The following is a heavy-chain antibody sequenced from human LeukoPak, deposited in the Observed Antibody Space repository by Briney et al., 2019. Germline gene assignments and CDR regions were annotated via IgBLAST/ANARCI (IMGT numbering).Heavy chain of an antibody. V-gene: IGHV4-34*01. CDR1: GGSISSYY. CDR3: VRAPYYYDSSGSVAVPFDY. CDR2: INHSGST. D-gene: IGHD3-22*01. Sequence: SETLSLTCTVSGGSISSYYWSWIRQPPGKGLEWIGEINHSGSTNYNPSLKSRVTISVDTSKNQFSLKLSSVTAADTAVYYCVRAPYYYDSSGSVAVPFDYWGQGTLVTVSS. J-gene: IGHJ4*02.